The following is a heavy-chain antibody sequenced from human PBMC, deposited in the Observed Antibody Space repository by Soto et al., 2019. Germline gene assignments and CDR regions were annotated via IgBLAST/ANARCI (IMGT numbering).Heavy chain of an antibody. D-gene: IGHD3-9*01. Sequence: SVKVSCKASGYTFTGHYIHWVRQAPGQGLEWLGWISPNSGTANYAQKFQGRVTITADESTSTAYMELSSLRSEDTAVYYCAREYILTGPIDYWGQGTLVTVSS. V-gene: IGHV1-69*13. CDR1: GYTFTGHY. J-gene: IGHJ4*02. CDR2: ISPNSGTA. CDR3: AREYILTGPIDY.